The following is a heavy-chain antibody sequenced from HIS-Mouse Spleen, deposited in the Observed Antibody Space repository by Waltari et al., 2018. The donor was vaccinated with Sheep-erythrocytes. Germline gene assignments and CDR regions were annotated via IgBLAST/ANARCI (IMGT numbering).Heavy chain of an antibody. Sequence: EVQLVESGGGLVKPGGSLRLSCAASGFTFSSYSMNWVRQAPEKGLGWFSSISSSRSYIYYADSVKGRLTISRDKAKNSLYLQMNSLRAEDTAVYYCARDSTSDAFDIWGQGTMVTVSS. J-gene: IGHJ3*02. CDR1: GFTFSSYS. D-gene: IGHD6-6*01. CDR3: ARDSTSDAFDI. V-gene: IGHV3-21*01. CDR2: ISSSRSYI.